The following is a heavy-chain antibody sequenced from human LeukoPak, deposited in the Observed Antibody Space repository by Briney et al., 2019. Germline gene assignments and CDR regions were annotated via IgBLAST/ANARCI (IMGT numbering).Heavy chain of an antibody. V-gene: IGHV3-30*18. CDR3: AKDGTTAGYSSSWYRPEYFQH. CDR2: ISYDGSNK. Sequence: GGSLRLSCAASGFTFSSYGTHWVRQAPGKGLEWVAVISYDGSNKYYADSVKGRFTISRDNSKDTLYLQMNSLRAEDTAVYYCAKDGTTAGYSSSWYRPEYFQHWGQAPWSPSPQ. J-gene: IGHJ1*01. CDR1: GFTFSSYG. D-gene: IGHD6-13*01.